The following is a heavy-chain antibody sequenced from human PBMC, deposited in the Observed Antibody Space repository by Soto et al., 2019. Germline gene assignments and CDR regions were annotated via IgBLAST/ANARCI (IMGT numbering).Heavy chain of an antibody. D-gene: IGHD3-10*01. CDR2: ISAYNGNT. V-gene: IGHV1-18*01. Sequence: GASVKVSCKASGYTFTNYGISWVRQAPGQGLEWMGWISAYNGNTKYAQKLQGRVTITRDTSASTAYMELSSLRSEDTAVYYCARDSGSPWGPGTLVTVSS. CDR3: ARDSGSP. CDR1: GYTFTNYG. J-gene: IGHJ5*02.